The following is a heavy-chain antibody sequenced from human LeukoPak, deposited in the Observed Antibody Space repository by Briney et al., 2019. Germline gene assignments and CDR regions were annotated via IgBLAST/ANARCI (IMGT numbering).Heavy chain of an antibody. Sequence: KSGGSLRLSCTASGFTFGDYAMSWFRQAPGKGLEWVGFIRSKAYGGTTEYAASVKGRFTISRDDSKSIAYLQMNSLKTEDTAVYYCTRDRDPLFSSSGDYWGQGTLVTVPS. D-gene: IGHD6-13*01. CDR3: TRDRDPLFSSSGDY. J-gene: IGHJ4*02. CDR2: IRSKAYGGTT. V-gene: IGHV3-49*05. CDR1: GFTFGDYA.